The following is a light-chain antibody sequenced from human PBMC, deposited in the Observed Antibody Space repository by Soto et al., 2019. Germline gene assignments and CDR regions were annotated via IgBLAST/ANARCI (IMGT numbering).Light chain of an antibody. CDR3: QHYGSSPTEVT. V-gene: IGKV3-20*01. CDR2: GAS. J-gene: IGKJ2*01. Sequence: EIVLTQSPGTLSLSPGERATLSCRASQSVSSSYLAWYQQKPGQAPRLLIYGASSRATGIPDRFSGSGSGTDFTLTISRLEPEDFAVYYCQHYGSSPTEVTFGQGTKLEI. CDR1: QSVSSSY.